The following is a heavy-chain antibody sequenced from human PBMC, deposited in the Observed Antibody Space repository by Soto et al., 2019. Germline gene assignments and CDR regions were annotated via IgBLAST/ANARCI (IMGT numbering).Heavy chain of an antibody. CDR1: GGSVNIGTYY. D-gene: IGHD6-13*01. J-gene: IGHJ4*02. V-gene: IGHV4-61*01. Sequence: PSETLSLTCTVPGGSVNIGTYYWSCFRQPPGKGLEWIGYIYYSGSTNYNPSLKSRVTMSVDTSKNQFSLKLSSVTAADTAVYYCARRYAGTLDYWGQGTLVTVSS. CDR2: IYYSGST. CDR3: ARRYAGTLDY.